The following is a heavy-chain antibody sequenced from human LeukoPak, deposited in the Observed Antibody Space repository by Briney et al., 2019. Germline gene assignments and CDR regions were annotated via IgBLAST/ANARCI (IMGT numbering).Heavy chain of an antibody. J-gene: IGHJ4*02. Sequence: PGGSLRFSCAASGFTFSDYYMSWIRQAPGKGLEWVSYISSSGSTIYYADSVKGRFTISRDNAKNSLYLQMNSLRAEDTAVYYCTRDIRYYYGSGSYDDYWGQGTLVTVSS. CDR1: GFTFSDYY. V-gene: IGHV3-11*01. D-gene: IGHD3-10*01. CDR2: ISSSGSTI. CDR3: TRDIRYYYGSGSYDDY.